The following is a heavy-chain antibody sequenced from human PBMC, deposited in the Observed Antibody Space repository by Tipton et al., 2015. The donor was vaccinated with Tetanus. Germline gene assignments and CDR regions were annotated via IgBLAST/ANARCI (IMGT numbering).Heavy chain of an antibody. CDR2: INHSGST. Sequence: GLVKPSETLSLTCAVYGGSFSGYYWSWVRQSPGKGLEWIGEINHSGSTNYNPSLKSRVTISVDTSKNQFSLNLSSVTAADTAVYYCARGTTLDYWGRGTLVTVSS. CDR3: ARGTTLDY. V-gene: IGHV4-34*01. D-gene: IGHD4-11*01. J-gene: IGHJ4*02. CDR1: GGSFSGYY.